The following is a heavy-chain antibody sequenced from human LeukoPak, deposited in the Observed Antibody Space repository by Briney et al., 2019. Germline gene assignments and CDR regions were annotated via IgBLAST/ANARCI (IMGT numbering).Heavy chain of an antibody. V-gene: IGHV4-38-2*02. J-gene: IGHJ4*02. Sequence: SETLSLTCAVSGYSISSGYYWGWIRQPPGKRLEWIGSIYHSGSTYYNPSLKSRVTISVDTSKNQFSLKLSSVTAADTAVYYCARDSVSKYCSGGRCDTYYFDYWGQGTLVTVSS. CDR2: IYHSGST. D-gene: IGHD2-15*01. CDR3: ARDSVSKYCSGGRCDTYYFDY. CDR1: GYSISSGYY.